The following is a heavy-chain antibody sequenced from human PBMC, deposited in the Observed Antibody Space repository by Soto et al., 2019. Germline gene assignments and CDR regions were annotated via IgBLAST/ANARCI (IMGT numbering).Heavy chain of an antibody. D-gene: IGHD6-19*01. CDR3: AKVDSSSVWYGHLDY. CDR1: GFTFSSYA. CDR2: ISGSGGNT. Sequence: PGGSLRLSCAASGFTFSSYAMSWVRQAPGKGLEWVSAISGSGGNTYYADSVKGRFTISRDNFENTLYLQMNSLRAEDTAVYYCAKVDSSSVWYGHLDYWGQGTLVTVSS. J-gene: IGHJ4*02. V-gene: IGHV3-23*01.